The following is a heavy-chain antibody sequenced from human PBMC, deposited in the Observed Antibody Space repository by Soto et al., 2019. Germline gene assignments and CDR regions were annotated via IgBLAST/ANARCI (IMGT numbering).Heavy chain of an antibody. V-gene: IGHV3-30*01. Sequence: WGSLIISCAASVFTFSNFFMHWVRPAPGKGLEWFAATSYDGKNKDYADSVKGRFTISRDNSKNTLYLQMNSLRHEDTAVYYCARERAIAATGIFYYWGQGTLVTVSS. CDR3: ARERAIAATGIFYY. CDR1: VFTFSNFF. D-gene: IGHD6-13*01. J-gene: IGHJ4*02. CDR2: TSYDGKNK.